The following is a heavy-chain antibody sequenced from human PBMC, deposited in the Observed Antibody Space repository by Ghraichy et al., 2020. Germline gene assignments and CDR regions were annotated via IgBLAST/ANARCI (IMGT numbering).Heavy chain of an antibody. CDR2: MWYEGSNK. V-gene: IGHV3-33*01. Sequence: GESLNISCAASGFTFSSYGMHWVRQAPGKGLEWVAVMWYEGSNKFYADSVKGRFTISRDNSKNTLYLQMNSLRAEDTAVYYCARAVTGTTIDYWGQGTLVTVSS. J-gene: IGHJ4*02. CDR3: ARAVTGTTIDY. D-gene: IGHD1-7*01. CDR1: GFTFSSYG.